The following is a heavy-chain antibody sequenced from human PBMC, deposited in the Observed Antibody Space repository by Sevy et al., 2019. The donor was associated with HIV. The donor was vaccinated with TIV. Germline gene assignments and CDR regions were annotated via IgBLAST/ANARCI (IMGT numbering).Heavy chain of an antibody. D-gene: IGHD3-10*01. CDR1: GFTFSTYA. J-gene: IGHJ4*02. CDR3: AKDRVSGTYYTGDFDY. V-gene: IGHV3-23*01. CDR2: ISGSGGST. Sequence: GGSLRLSCAASGFTFSTYAMTWVRQAPGKGLEWVSVISGSGGSTYYADSVKGRFTISRDNSKNTLYLQMNSPRAEDTAVYYCAKDRVSGTYYTGDFDYWGQGTLVTVSS.